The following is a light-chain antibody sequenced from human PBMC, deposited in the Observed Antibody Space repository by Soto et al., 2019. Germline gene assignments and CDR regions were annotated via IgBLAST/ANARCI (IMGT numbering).Light chain of an antibody. Sequence: QSALTQPASVSGSPGQSITVSCTGTSSDVGGHNYVSWFQQHPGQAPKLLIYEVTTRPSGVSTRFSGSKSGNTASLTISGLQAEDEADYHCSSYSSSGTLFVFGTGNKVTVL. J-gene: IGLJ1*01. CDR2: EVT. CDR3: SSYSSSGTLFV. CDR1: SSDVGGHNY. V-gene: IGLV2-14*01.